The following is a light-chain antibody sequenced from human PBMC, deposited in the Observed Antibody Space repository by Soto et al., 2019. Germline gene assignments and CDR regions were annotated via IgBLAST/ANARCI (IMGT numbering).Light chain of an antibody. V-gene: IGLV2-14*01. CDR2: EVS. J-gene: IGLJ2*01. CDR1: SSDVGGYNY. Sequence: QSALTQPASVSGSPGQLITISCTGTSSDVGGYNYVSWYQQHPGKAPKLMIYEVSNRPSGVSSRFSGSKSGNTASLTISGLQAEDEADYYCSSYTSSSSVVFGGGTKVTVL. CDR3: SSYTSSSSVV.